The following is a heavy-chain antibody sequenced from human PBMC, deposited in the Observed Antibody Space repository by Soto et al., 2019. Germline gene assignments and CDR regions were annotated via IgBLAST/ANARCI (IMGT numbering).Heavy chain of an antibody. Sequence: QVQLQESGPGLVKPSQTLSLTCTVSGGSISSGDYYWSWIRQHPGKGLEWIGYIYYSGSTYYNPSLKSRVTISVDTSKNQSSLKLSSVTAADTAVYYCARWWSGSRQGFDPWGQGTLVTVS. V-gene: IGHV4-31*03. CDR1: GGSISSGDYY. CDR2: IYYSGST. J-gene: IGHJ5*02. CDR3: ARWWSGSRQGFDP. D-gene: IGHD3-3*01.